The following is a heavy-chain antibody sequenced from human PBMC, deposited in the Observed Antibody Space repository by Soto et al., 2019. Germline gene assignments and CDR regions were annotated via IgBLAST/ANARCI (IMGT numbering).Heavy chain of an antibody. Sequence: GESLKISCKGSGYSFTSYWIGWVRQMPGKGLEWMGIIYPGDSDTRYSPSFQGQVTISADKPISTAYLQWSSLKASDTAMYYCARGSTYYYDSSGYYNDAFDIWGQGTMVTVSS. J-gene: IGHJ3*02. D-gene: IGHD3-22*01. CDR1: GYSFTSYW. V-gene: IGHV5-51*04. CDR3: ARGSTYYYDSSGYYNDAFDI. CDR2: IYPGDSDT.